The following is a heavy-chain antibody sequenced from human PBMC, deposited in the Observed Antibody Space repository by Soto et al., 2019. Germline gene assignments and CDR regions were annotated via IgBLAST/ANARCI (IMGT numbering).Heavy chain of an antibody. Sequence: HPGGSRRLSCAASGFTFSSYGMHWVRQAPGKGLEWVAVIWYDGSNKYYADSVKGRFTISRDNSKNTLYLQMNSLRAEDTAVYYCARGGPSQYSSSWYLWGYYYYGMDVWGKGTTGTVAS. V-gene: IGHV3-33*01. J-gene: IGHJ6*04. CDR3: ARGGPSQYSSSWYLWGYYYYGMDV. CDR1: GFTFSSYG. CDR2: IWYDGSNK. D-gene: IGHD6-13*01.